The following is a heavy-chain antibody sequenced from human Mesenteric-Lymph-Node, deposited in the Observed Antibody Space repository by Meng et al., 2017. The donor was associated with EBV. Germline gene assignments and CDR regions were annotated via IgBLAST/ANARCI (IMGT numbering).Heavy chain of an antibody. D-gene: IGHD5-24*01. J-gene: IGHJ4*02. V-gene: IGHV1-69*01. CDR1: GGTFSSYA. Sequence: QVELVQAGAEGKKPGAPVKVSCKASGGTFSSYAISWVRQAPGQGLEWMGGIIPIFGTANYAQKFQGRVTITADESTSTAYMELSSLRSEDTAVYYCARGVEMATDSYWGQGTLVTVSS. CDR2: IIPIFGTA. CDR3: ARGVEMATDSY.